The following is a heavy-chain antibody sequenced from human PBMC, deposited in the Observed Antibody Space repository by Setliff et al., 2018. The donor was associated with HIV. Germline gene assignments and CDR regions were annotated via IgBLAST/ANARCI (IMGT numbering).Heavy chain of an antibody. D-gene: IGHD1-1*01. CDR2: IHNSGRT. Sequence: PSETLSLTCAVSSESIVSYYWNWIRQPPGRGLEWIGYIHNSGRTKYNPSLKSRLTILVDTSKKQFPLRLTSVTAADTAVYYCSRAAYDAVDWLDPWGQGTLVTVSS. CDR3: SRAAYDAVDWLDP. V-gene: IGHV4-59*08. CDR1: SESIVSYY. J-gene: IGHJ5*02.